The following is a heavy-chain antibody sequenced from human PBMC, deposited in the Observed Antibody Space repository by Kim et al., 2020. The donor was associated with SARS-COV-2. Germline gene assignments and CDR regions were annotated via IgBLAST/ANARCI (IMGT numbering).Heavy chain of an antibody. CDR2: INTNTGNP. Sequence: ASVKVSCKASGYTFTSYALNWVRQAPGQGLEWMGWINTNTGNPTFAQGFTGRFVFSLDTSVSTAYLQISSLKAEDTAVYYCARAIRGFDWGSYYYGMDVWGQGTTVTVSS. J-gene: IGHJ6*02. V-gene: IGHV7-4-1*02. D-gene: IGHD3-9*01. CDR1: GYTFTSYA. CDR3: ARAIRGFDWGSYYYGMDV.